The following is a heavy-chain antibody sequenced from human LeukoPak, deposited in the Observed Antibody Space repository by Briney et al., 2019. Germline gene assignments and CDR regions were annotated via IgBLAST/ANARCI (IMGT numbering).Heavy chain of an antibody. Sequence: GESLKISCKGSGYSFTNYWIGWVRQMPGKGLEWMGIIYPGDSNTKYSPSFRGQVTISADKSISTAYLQWSSLKASDTAMYYCARHGQQQLENWFDPWGQGTLVTVSS. D-gene: IGHD6-13*01. J-gene: IGHJ5*02. CDR1: GYSFTNYW. CDR3: ARHGQQQLENWFDP. V-gene: IGHV5-51*01. CDR2: IYPGDSNT.